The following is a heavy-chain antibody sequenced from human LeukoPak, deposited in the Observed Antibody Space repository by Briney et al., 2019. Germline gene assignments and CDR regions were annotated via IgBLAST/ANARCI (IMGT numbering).Heavy chain of an antibody. CDR2: IKKDGSEK. CDR1: GFTFSSHW. V-gene: IGHV3-7*01. CDR3: ANEVLWFGELSYYFDY. J-gene: IGHJ4*02. D-gene: IGHD3-10*01. Sequence: GGSLRLSCAASGFTFSSHWMSWVRQAPGKGLEWVANIKKDGSEKYYVDAVKGRFTISRDNAKTSLYLQMNSLRAEDTAVYYCANEVLWFGELSYYFDYWGQGTLVTVSS.